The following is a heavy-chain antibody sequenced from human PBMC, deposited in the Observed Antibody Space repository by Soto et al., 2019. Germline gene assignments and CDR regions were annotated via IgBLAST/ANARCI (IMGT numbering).Heavy chain of an antibody. D-gene: IGHD5-12*01. V-gene: IGHV6-1*01. CDR1: GGKVSSNTAS. CDR3: AKGDNLGPKTGYAFDP. J-gene: IGHJ5*02. CDR2: TYFRSKWYN. Sequence: QTLSLTCAISGGKVSSNTASWNWIRQSPSRGLEWLGRTYFRSKWYNDYAVSVKSRIIINPDTSNNQFSLQLNSVTPEDTAVYFCAKGDNLGPKTGYAFDPWGQGSMVTVSS.